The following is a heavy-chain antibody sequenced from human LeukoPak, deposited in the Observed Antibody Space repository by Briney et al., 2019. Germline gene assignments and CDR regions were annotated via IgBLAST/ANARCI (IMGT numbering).Heavy chain of an antibody. Sequence: GRSLRLSCAASGFTFSSYAMHWVRQAPGKGLEWVAVISYDGSNKYYADSVKGRFTISRDNSKNTLYLQMNSQRAEDTAVYYCAKDGRGSGYYFDYWGQGTLVTVSS. D-gene: IGHD6-19*01. V-gene: IGHV3-30-3*01. CDR2: ISYDGSNK. CDR3: AKDGRGSGYYFDY. J-gene: IGHJ4*02. CDR1: GFTFSSYA.